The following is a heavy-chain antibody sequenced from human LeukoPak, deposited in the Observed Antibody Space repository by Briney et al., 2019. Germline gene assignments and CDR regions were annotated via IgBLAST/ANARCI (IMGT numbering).Heavy chain of an antibody. CDR2: ISYSGNT. CDR1: GGSISRYY. J-gene: IGHJ3*02. Sequence: SETLSLTCTVSGGSISRYYWSWIRQPPGMGLEWIGYISYSGNTNYNPSLKSRVTISVDTSKNQFSLKLRSVIAADTAVYYCARARDFSGAFDIWGQGTMVTVSS. CDR3: ARARDFSGAFDI. D-gene: IGHD3-3*01. V-gene: IGHV4-59*01.